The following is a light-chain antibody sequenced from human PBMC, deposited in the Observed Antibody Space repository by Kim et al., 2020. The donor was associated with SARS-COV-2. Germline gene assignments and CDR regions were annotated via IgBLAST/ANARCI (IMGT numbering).Light chain of an antibody. V-gene: IGLV3-19*01. CDR3: NSRDSSGNQSVV. CDR1: SLRSYY. Sequence: SSELTQDPAVSVALGQTVRITCQGDSLRSYYATWYQQKPGQAPVLVIYGKNNRPSGIPDRFSGSSSGNTASLTIAGAQAEDEADYYCNSRDSSGNQSVVFGGGTQLTVL. CDR2: GKN. J-gene: IGLJ2*01.